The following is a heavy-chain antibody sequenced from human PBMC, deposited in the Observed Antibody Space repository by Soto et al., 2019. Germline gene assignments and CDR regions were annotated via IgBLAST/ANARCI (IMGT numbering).Heavy chain of an antibody. V-gene: IGHV3-72*01. D-gene: IGHD2-8*01. J-gene: IGHJ3*02. CDR1: GFTFSDHY. CDR2: IRNKANSYST. Sequence: EVQLVESGGGLVQPGGSLRLSCAASGFTFSDHYMAWVRQAPGKGLEWVGRIRNKANSYSTQYAASVKGRFTISRDDSNTSLSLQMNSLKTEDTAVYYCTRVRIYADESGRPFDIWGQGTVVTVSS. CDR3: TRVRIYADESGRPFDI.